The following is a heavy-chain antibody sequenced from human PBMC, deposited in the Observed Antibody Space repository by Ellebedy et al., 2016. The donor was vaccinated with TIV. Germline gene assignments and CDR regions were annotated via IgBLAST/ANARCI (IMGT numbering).Heavy chain of an antibody. CDR1: GFTFSSYS. J-gene: IGHJ2*01. V-gene: IGHV3-48*01. Sequence: GGSLRLSXAASGFTFSSYSMNWVRQAPGKGLEWVSYISSSSSTIYYADSVKGRFTISRDNAKNSLYLQMNSLRAEDTAVYYCARAAKAFGMGNYWYFDLWGRGTLVTVSS. D-gene: IGHD3-3*01. CDR3: ARAAKAFGMGNYWYFDL. CDR2: ISSSSSTI.